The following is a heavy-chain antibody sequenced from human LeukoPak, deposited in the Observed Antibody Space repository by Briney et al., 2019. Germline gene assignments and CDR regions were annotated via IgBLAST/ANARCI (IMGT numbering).Heavy chain of an antibody. CDR1: GFTFSSYG. V-gene: IGHV3-7*01. Sequence: GSLRLSCAASGFTFSSYGMSWVRQAPGKGLEWVANIKQDGSEKYYVDSVKGRFTISRDNAKNSLYLQMNSLRVEDTAVYYCARGGYSFDYLGQGTLVTVSS. CDR2: IKQDGSEK. D-gene: IGHD5-12*01. CDR3: ARGGYSFDY. J-gene: IGHJ4*02.